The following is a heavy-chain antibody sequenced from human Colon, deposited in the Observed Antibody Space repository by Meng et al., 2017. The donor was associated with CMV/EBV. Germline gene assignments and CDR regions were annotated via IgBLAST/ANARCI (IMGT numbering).Heavy chain of an antibody. Sequence: GGSLRLSCAASGFPFSNYTVNWVRQAPGMGLEWVSSITGSGDFIYYADSLKGRFTISRDNAKNSLNLQMNSLRADDTAVYYCARGEDGSTSARRTLRYWGQGTLVTVSS. V-gene: IGHV3-21*01. CDR2: ITGSGDFI. CDR1: GFPFSNYT. D-gene: IGHD2-2*01. CDR3: ARGEDGSTSARRTLRY. J-gene: IGHJ4*02.